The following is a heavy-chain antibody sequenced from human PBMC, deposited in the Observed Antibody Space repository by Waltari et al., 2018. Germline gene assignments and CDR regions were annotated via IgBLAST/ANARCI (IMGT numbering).Heavy chain of an antibody. CDR2: INPSGGRT. D-gene: IGHD2-21*01. V-gene: IGHV1-46*01. CDR3: ATDTGALWMDV. Sequence: QVQLVQSGAEVKKPGASVKISCKTSEYTFASSYVHWVRQAPGQGLEWRGIINPSGGRTIYAQRFQGRVTMTRDTSTSTVYMELSSLKSEDTAVYYCATDTGALWMDVWGQGTTVTVSS. CDR1: EYTFASSY. J-gene: IGHJ6*02.